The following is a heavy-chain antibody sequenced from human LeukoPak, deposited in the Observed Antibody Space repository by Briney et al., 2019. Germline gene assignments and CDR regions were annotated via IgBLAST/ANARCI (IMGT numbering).Heavy chain of an antibody. CDR1: GLTFSNYE. CDR2: IWYDGSNK. Sequence: GGSVRLSCQTTGLTFSNYEMHWSRQAPGKGLKWVAVIWYDGSNKYYADSVKGRFTISRDNSKNTLYLQMNCLRAEDTAVYYCARREYYGSSGYSQYCQHWGQGTRVTVIS. V-gene: IGHV3-33*01. D-gene: IGHD3-22*01. J-gene: IGHJ1*01. CDR3: ARREYYGSSGYSQYCQH.